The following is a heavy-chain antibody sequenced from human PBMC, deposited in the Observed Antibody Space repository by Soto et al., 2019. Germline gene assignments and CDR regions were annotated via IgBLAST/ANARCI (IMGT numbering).Heavy chain of an antibody. CDR3: ARESEDLTSNFDY. J-gene: IGHJ4*02. CDR1: GFTFTRYS. Sequence: EVQLVESGGGLVKPGGSLRLSCAASGFTFTRYSMNWVRQAPGKGLEWVSSISSTTNYIYYADSMKGRFTVSIDNAKNSVYLEMNSRSAEDTAVYYCARESEDLTSNFDYWGQGTLVTVSS. V-gene: IGHV3-21*01. CDR2: ISSTTNYI.